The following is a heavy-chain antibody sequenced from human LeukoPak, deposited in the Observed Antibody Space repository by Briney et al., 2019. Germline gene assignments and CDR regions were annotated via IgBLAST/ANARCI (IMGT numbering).Heavy chain of an antibody. D-gene: IGHD3-3*01. CDR2: ISSSSSTI. CDR1: GFTFSSYS. CDR3: ARVLGKITIFGVASVNWFDP. Sequence: PGGSLRLSCAASGFTFSSYSMNWVRRAPGKGLGWVSYISSSSSTIYYADSVKGRFTISRDNAKNSLYLQMNSLRAEDTAVYYCARVLGKITIFGVASVNWFDPWGQGTLVTVSS. V-gene: IGHV3-48*01. J-gene: IGHJ5*02.